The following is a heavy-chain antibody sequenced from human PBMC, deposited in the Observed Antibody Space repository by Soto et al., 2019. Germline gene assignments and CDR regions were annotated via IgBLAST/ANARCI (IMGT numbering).Heavy chain of an antibody. V-gene: IGHV1-3*01. CDR2: INASNGNT. CDR3: ARARQKVIGY. J-gene: IGHJ4*02. Sequence: ASVKVSCKASGYTFTSYYMHWVRQAPGQRLEWMGRINASNGNTRYSQKFQGRVTITRDTSASTAYMELSSLRSEDTAVYYCARARQKVIGYWGQGTLVTVSS. CDR1: GYTFTSYY. D-gene: IGHD6-6*01.